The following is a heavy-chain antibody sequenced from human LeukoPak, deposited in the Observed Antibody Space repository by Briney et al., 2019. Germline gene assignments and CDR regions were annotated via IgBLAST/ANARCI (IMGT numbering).Heavy chain of an antibody. CDR1: GGSISNYY. D-gene: IGHD2-2*01. CDR2: IYTSGST. CDR3: ARGASPIDY. V-gene: IGHV4-4*07. J-gene: IGHJ4*02. Sequence: PSETLSLTCTVSGGSISNYYWSWIRQPARKGLEWIGRIYTSGSTHYNPSLKSRVTMSVDTSKNQFSLKLNSLTVADTAVYYCARGASPIDYWGQGTLVTVSS.